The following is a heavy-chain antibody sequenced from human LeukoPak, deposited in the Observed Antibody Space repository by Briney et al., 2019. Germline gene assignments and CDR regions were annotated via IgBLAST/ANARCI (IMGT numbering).Heavy chain of an antibody. V-gene: IGHV3-30*04. CDR2: ISYDGSNK. Sequence: GGSLRLSCAASGFTFSSYAMRWVRQAPGKGLEWVAVISYDGSNKYYADSVKGRFTISRDDSKNTLYLQMNSLRAEDTAVYYCARDSRSSGYYEVDHFDYWGQGTLVTVSS. CDR3: ARDSRSSGYYEVDHFDY. D-gene: IGHD3-22*01. J-gene: IGHJ4*02. CDR1: GFTFSSYA.